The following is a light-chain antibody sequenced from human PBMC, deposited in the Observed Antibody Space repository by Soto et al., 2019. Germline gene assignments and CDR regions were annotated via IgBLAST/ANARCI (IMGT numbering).Light chain of an antibody. CDR1: ALPKQY. CDR3: QSADSSGTYV. V-gene: IGLV3-25*02. J-gene: IGLJ1*01. CDR2: KDS. Sequence: SYELTQPPSVSVSPGQTAGITCSGDALPKQYAYWYQQKPGQAPVLVIYKDSERPSGIPERFSGSSSGTPVTLTISGVQAADDADYYCQSADSSGTYVYGTGTKVTVL.